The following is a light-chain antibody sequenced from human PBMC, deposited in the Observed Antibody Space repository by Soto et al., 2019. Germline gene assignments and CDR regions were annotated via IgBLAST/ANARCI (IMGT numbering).Light chain of an antibody. Sequence: EIVLTQSPCTLSLSPGQRATLSCRASQSVSSNYLAWYQQMPGQAPRLLIYGASTRATGIPARFSGSGSGTEFTLTISSLQSEDFAVYYCQQYNNWPRTFGQGTKVDIK. CDR1: QSVSSN. V-gene: IGKV3-15*01. J-gene: IGKJ1*01. CDR2: GAS. CDR3: QQYNNWPRT.